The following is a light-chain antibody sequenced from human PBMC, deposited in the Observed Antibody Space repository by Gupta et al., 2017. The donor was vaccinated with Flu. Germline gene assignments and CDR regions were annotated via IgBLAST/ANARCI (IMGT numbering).Light chain of an antibody. V-gene: IGLV1-47*01. CDR3: GAWDNSLNSFV. Sequence: QSVLTQPPSASGTPGQMVTISCSVTTFHIGNNYVYWFQQLPGAAPRLLIYRVNERPSGVPDRFSASKSATSGSLAISGLRSEDEGDYFCGAWDNSLNSFVFGTGTTVTVL. J-gene: IGLJ1*01. CDR1: TFHIGNNY. CDR2: RVN.